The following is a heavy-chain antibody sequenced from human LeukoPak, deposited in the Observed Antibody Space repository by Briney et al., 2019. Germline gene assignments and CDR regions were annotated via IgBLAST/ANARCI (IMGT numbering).Heavy chain of an antibody. D-gene: IGHD6-13*01. J-gene: IGHJ6*03. CDR2: INPSGGST. CDR1: GYTFTSYY. Sequence: RRASVKVSCKASGYTFTSYYMHWVRRAPGQGLEWMGIINPSGGSTSYAQKFQGRVTMTRDTSTSTVYMELSSLRSEDTAVYYCARSAGTGDLNYYYYYYMDVWGKGTTVTISS. V-gene: IGHV1-46*01. CDR3: ARSAGTGDLNYYYYYYMDV.